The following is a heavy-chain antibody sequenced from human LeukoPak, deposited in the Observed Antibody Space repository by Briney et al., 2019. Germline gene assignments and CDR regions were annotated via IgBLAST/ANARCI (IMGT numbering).Heavy chain of an antibody. J-gene: IGHJ6*03. D-gene: IGHD2-2*01. CDR3: ASDIVVVPAAQPSGYYYYMDV. Sequence: SVKVSCKASGGTFSSYAISWVRQAPGQGREWMGGIIPIFGTANHAQKFQGRVTSTTDESTSTAYMELSSLRSEDTAVYYCASDIVVVPAAQPSGYYYYMDVWGKGTTVTVSS. CDR2: IIPIFGTA. V-gene: IGHV1-69*05. CDR1: GGTFSSYA.